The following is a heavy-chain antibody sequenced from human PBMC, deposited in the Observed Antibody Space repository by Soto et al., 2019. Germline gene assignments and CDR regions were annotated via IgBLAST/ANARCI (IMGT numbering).Heavy chain of an antibody. CDR2: INYSGTT. D-gene: IGHD3-22*01. CDR1: DGSMNSDSYY. CDR3: ARLGGYVSVGYYYLWGS. Sequence: SETLSLTCSVSDGSMNSDSYYWGWIRQPPGKGLEWIGVINYSGTTFHNVSLKSRVTMSVESSRNQLSLKLTSVTAADTAVYYCARLGGYVSVGYYYLWGSWGQGTLVTVS. J-gene: IGHJ5*02. V-gene: IGHV4-39*01.